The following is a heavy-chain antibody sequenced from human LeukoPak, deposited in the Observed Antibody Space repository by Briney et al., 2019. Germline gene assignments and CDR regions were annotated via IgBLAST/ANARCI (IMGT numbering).Heavy chain of an antibody. CDR1: GGSISSGSYY. J-gene: IGHJ4*02. V-gene: IGHV4-61*02. CDR2: IYTSGST. Sequence: SQTLSLTCTVSGGSISSGSYYWSWIRQPAGKGLEWIGRIYTSGSTNYNPSLKSRVTISVDTSKNQFSLKLSSVTAADTAVYYCARALYYYDSSGYYLYYFDYWGQGTLVTVSS. CDR3: ARALYYYDSSGYYLYYFDY. D-gene: IGHD3-22*01.